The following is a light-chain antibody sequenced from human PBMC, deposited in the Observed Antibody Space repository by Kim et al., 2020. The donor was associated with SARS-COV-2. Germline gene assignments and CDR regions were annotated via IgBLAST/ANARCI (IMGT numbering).Light chain of an antibody. CDR3: QQYSNWPPYT. Sequence: EIVMTQSPATLSVSPGERATLSCRASQSVSSNLAWYQQKPGQAPRLLIYGASTRATGIPARFSGSGSGTEFTLTISSLQSEDFAVYNCQQYSNWPPYTFGQGTKLEI. CDR1: QSVSSN. CDR2: GAS. J-gene: IGKJ2*01. V-gene: IGKV3-15*01.